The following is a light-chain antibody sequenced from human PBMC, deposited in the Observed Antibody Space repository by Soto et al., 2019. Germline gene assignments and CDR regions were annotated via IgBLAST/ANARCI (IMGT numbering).Light chain of an antibody. Sequence: SYELTQPPSVSVSPGQTASITCSGDKLGDKYACWYQQKPGQSPVLVIYQDSKRPSGIPERFSGSNSRNTATLTISGTQAMEEADYYCQAWDSSIYVFETGTKVTVL. CDR3: QAWDSSIYV. CDR2: QDS. V-gene: IGLV3-1*01. J-gene: IGLJ1*01. CDR1: KLGDKY.